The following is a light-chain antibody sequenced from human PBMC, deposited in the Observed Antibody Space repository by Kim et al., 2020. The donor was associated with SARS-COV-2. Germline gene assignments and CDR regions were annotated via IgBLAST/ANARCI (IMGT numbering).Light chain of an antibody. CDR2: GAS. CDR1: PRVSRNS. J-gene: IGKJ1*01. CDR3: QQYSSSPAT. Sequence: SPGDTAPPSRSARPRVSRNSLALYPQTPGQAPSLLIYGASSRTPGIPDRFSGSGSGTDFTLTITRLEPEDFAVYYCQQYSSSPATFGQGTKVDIK. V-gene: IGKV3-20*01.